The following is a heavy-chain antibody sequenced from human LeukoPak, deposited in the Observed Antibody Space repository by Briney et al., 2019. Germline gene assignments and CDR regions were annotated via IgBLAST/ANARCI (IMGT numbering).Heavy chain of an antibody. CDR3: ARGHEITRGFDY. V-gene: IGHV4-34*01. J-gene: IGHJ4*02. CDR1: GGSFSGYY. Sequence: SETLSLTCAVYGGSFSGYYWSWIGQPPGKALEWIGEINHSGSTNYNPSLKSRVTISVDTSKNQFSLKLSSVTAADTAVYYCARGHEITRGFDYWGQGTLVTVSS. CDR2: INHSGST. D-gene: IGHD1-14*01.